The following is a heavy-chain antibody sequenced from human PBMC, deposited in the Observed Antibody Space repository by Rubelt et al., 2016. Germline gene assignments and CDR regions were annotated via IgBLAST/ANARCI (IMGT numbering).Heavy chain of an antibody. J-gene: IGHJ4*02. CDR1: GYTFTSYG. D-gene: IGHD1-7*01. Sequence: QVQLVQSGAEVKKPGASVKVSCKASGYTFTSYGISWVRQAPGQGLEWMGWISAYNGNTNYAQKVQGRVTMTHDTSTGTAYMELRSLRSDDTAVYYCARDLPPFRRYNWNFPLDYWGQGTLVTVSS. CDR2: ISAYNGNT. V-gene: IGHV1-18*01. CDR3: ARDLPPFRRYNWNFPLDY.